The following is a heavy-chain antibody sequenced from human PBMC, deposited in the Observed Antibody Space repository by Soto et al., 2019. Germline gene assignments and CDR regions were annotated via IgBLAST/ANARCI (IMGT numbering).Heavy chain of an antibody. CDR3: ARDPSGSGWYYFDY. D-gene: IGHD6-19*01. CDR2: IKEDGIER. CDR1: GFTFSNYW. Sequence: GGSLRLSCAASGFTFSNYWMSWVRQAPEKGLELVANIKEDGIERYYVDSVKGRFTISRDNAQNSLYLQINSLRAEDTVVYYCARDPSGSGWYYFDYWGQGTLVNVPA. V-gene: IGHV3-7*01. J-gene: IGHJ4*02.